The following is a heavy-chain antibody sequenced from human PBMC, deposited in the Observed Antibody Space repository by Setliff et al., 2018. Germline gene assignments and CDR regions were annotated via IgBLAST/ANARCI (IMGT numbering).Heavy chain of an antibody. CDR3: ARLGTTIPTSGTWTYYYYYMDV. CDR2: IFYSGSA. D-gene: IGHD2-21*01. V-gene: IGHV4-59*08. J-gene: IGHJ6*03. Sequence: GSLRLSCVASGFTISNYWMAWVRQAPGKGLEWIGYIFYSGSARYNPSLESRVTMSVDTSKNQISLKLTSVTAADTAVYYCARLGTTIPTSGTWTYYYYYMDVWGKGTTVTVSS. CDR1: GFTISNYW.